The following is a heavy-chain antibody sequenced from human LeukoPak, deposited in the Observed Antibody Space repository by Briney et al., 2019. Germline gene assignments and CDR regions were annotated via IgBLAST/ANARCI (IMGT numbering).Heavy chain of an antibody. D-gene: IGHD2-2*01. CDR1: GFTFSSYA. CDR3: ARDSINYCSSTSCPSFDY. Sequence: GGSLRLSCAASGFTFSSYAMHWVRQAPGKGLEWVAVISYDGSNKYYADSVKGRFTISRDNSKNTLYLQMNSLRAEDTAVYYCARDSINYCSSTSCPSFDYWGQGTLVPSPQ. V-gene: IGHV3-30-3*01. CDR2: ISYDGSNK. J-gene: IGHJ4*02.